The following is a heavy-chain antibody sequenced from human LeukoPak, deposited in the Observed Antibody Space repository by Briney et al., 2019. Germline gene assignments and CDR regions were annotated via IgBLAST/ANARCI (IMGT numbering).Heavy chain of an antibody. D-gene: IGHD4-23*01. CDR2: IWYDGSNK. CDR1: GFTFSSYG. CDR3: AKDQSYGGNSGVGY. Sequence: PGGSLRLSCAASGFTFSSYGMHWVRQAPGKGLEWVAVIWYDGSNKYYADSVKGRFTVSRDNSKNTLYLQMNSLRAEDTAVYYCAKDQSYGGNSGVGYWGQGTLVTVSS. V-gene: IGHV3-33*06. J-gene: IGHJ4*02.